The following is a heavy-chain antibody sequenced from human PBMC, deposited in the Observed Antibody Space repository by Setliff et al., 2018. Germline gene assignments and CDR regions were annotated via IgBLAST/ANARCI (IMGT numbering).Heavy chain of an antibody. V-gene: IGHV1-2*04. Sequence: ASVKVSCKASGYTFTSYGISWVRQAPGQGLEWMGWINPNSGGTNYAQKFQGWVTMTRDTSISTAYMELRSLRSDDTAVYYCARDPGAYWGQGTLVTVSS. CDR1: GYTFTSYG. D-gene: IGHD1-26*01. CDR2: INPNSGGT. CDR3: ARDPGAY. J-gene: IGHJ4*02.